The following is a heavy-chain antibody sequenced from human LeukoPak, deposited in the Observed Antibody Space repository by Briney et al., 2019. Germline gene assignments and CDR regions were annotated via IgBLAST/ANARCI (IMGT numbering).Heavy chain of an antibody. D-gene: IGHD2-21*01. CDR3: VKDPRDTYGTNWFVS. CDR1: GFSFGNYA. Sequence: GVSLRLSCVASGFSFGNYAMSWVRQAPGKGLQWGSQISGTGGATWYAGFARDRFTISRDNSKKTLYLQMSGLRVEDTAMYYCVKDPRDTYGTNWFVSWGQGTLLIVSS. J-gene: IGHJ5*01. CDR2: ISGTGGAT. V-gene: IGHV3-23*01.